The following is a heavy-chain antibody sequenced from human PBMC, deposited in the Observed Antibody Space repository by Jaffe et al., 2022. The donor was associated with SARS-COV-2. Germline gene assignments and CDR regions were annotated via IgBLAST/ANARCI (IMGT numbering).Heavy chain of an antibody. J-gene: IGHJ5*02. V-gene: IGHV3-11*01. Sequence: QVRLVESGGGLVKPGGSLRLSCAASGFTFSDYYMTWIRQAPGKGLEWVSCISGFGSPIYYADSVKGRFTISRDNTKNSLYLQMNSLRAEDTAVYYCARDRLHYNNTGYSFYSWGQGTLVSVSS. CDR1: GFTFSDYY. CDR3: ARDRLHYNNTGYSFYS. D-gene: IGHD3-22*01. CDR2: ISGFGSPI.